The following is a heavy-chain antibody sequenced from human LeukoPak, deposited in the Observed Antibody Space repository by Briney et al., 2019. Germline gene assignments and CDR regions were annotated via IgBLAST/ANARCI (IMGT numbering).Heavy chain of an antibody. V-gene: IGHV3-23*01. Sequence: PGGSLRLSCAASGFTFSNYGMTWVRQAPGQGLEWVSTISGSGAATYSADSVKGRFTISRDNSKSTMYLQMNSLRAEDAAVYYCAKRGDHDSNGFLRYFDHWGQGTLVTVSS. J-gene: IGHJ4*02. CDR1: GFTFSNYG. CDR2: ISGSGAAT. CDR3: AKRGDHDSNGFLRYFDH. D-gene: IGHD3-22*01.